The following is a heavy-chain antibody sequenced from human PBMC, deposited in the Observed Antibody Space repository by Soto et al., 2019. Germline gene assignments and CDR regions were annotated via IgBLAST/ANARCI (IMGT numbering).Heavy chain of an antibody. D-gene: IGHD1-26*01. J-gene: IGHJ5*02. Sequence: PGGSLRLSCAASGFIYSNYWMHWVRQVPGKGLVWVSRINGDASTTNYADSVKGRFTISSDNANNLLYLQMSSLRVDDTAVYYCTRDQGGSYDSWFDPWGQGTLVTVSS. CDR3: TRDQGGSYDSWFDP. CDR2: INGDASTT. V-gene: IGHV3-74*01. CDR1: GFIYSNYW.